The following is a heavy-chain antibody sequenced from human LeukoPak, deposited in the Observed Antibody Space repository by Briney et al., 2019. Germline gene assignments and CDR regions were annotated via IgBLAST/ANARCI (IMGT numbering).Heavy chain of an antibody. V-gene: IGHV3-23*01. D-gene: IGHD6-13*01. Sequence: GGSLRLSCAASGFTFSSYAMSWVRQAPGKGLEWVSAIRGSGDRTHYADSVKGRFTISRDNSKNTLYLQMNSLRAEDTAVYYCASGSIAGTDSRFDYWGQGTLVTVSS. J-gene: IGHJ4*02. CDR1: GFTFSSYA. CDR3: ASGSIAGTDSRFDY. CDR2: IRGSGDRT.